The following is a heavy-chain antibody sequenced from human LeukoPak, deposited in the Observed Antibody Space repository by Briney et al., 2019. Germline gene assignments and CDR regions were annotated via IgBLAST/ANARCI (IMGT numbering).Heavy chain of an antibody. CDR3: ARHRTASDY. Sequence: GGSLRLSCAASGFTFSTYSMTWVRQAPGKGLEWVLSITSSSSYIYYADSVKGRFTISRDNAKSSLYLQMNSLRAEDTALYYCARHRTASDYWGQGTLVTVSS. D-gene: IGHD3-16*02. V-gene: IGHV3-21*01. CDR2: ITSSSSYI. CDR1: GFTFSTYS. J-gene: IGHJ4*02.